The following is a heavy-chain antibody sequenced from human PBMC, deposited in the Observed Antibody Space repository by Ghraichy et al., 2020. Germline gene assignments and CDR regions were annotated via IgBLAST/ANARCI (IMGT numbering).Heavy chain of an antibody. D-gene: IGHD3-9*01. Sequence: GGSLRLSCAASGFTFSSYDMHWVRQATGKGLEWVSAIGTAGDPYYPGSVKGRFTISRENAKNSLYLQMNSLSAGDTAVYYCARGASNYDILTGYNNVGAFDIWGQGTMVTVSA. V-gene: IGHV3-13*05. CDR1: GFTFSSYD. CDR2: IGTAGDP. CDR3: ARGASNYDILTGYNNVGAFDI. J-gene: IGHJ3*02.